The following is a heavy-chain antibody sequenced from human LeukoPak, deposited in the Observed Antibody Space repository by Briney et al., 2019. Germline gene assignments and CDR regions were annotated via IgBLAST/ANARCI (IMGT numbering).Heavy chain of an antibody. Sequence: GGSLRLSCAASGFTFSSYSMNWVRQAPGKGLEWVSYISSSSSTIYYADSVKGRFTISRDNAKNSLYLQMNSLRAEDTAVYYCARVGSPQWELLHYYYYMDVWGKGTTVTVSS. J-gene: IGHJ6*03. CDR3: ARVGSPQWELLHYYYYMDV. D-gene: IGHD1-26*01. CDR2: ISSSSSTI. CDR1: GFTFSSYS. V-gene: IGHV3-48*01.